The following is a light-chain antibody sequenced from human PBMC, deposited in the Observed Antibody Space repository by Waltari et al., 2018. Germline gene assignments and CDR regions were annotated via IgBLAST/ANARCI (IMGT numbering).Light chain of an antibody. CDR1: SSDVGGYNF. V-gene: IGLV2-14*01. CDR3: SSYTSSDTPV. J-gene: IGLJ1*01. Sequence: QSALTQPASVSGSLGQSITISCTGTSSDVGGYNFVSWYQQHPGKAPKLMIYDVSNRPSGVSNRFSGSKSGNTASLTISGLQAEDEADYYCSSYTSSDTPVFGTGTKVTVV. CDR2: DVS.